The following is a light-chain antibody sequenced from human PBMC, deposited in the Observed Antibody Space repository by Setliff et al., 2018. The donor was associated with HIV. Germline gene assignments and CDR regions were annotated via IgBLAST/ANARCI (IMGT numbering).Light chain of an antibody. J-gene: IGLJ1*01. CDR2: EVT. V-gene: IGLV2-14*01. Sequence: QSALTQPASVSGSPGQSISISCTGTSSDVGGYNHVSWYQQEPDRAPKLMIYEVTNLPSGVSNRFSGSKSGNTASLTISGLQAENEADYHCTSFTTTGAYVFGTGTKVTVL. CDR1: SSDVGGYNH. CDR3: TSFTTTGAYV.